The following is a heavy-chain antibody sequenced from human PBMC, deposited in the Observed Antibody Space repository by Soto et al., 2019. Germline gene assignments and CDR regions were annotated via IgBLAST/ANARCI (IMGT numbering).Heavy chain of an antibody. J-gene: IGHJ4*02. CDR3: ARHRGTISLTDY. Sequence: SETLSLTCTVSGGSISSYYWGWIRQPPGKGLEWIGYIYYSGSTNYNPSLKSRVTISVDTSKNQFSLKLSSVTAADTAVYYCARHRGTISLTDYWGQGTLVTVSS. CDR2: IYYSGST. D-gene: IGHD3-9*01. CDR1: GGSISSYY. V-gene: IGHV4-59*08.